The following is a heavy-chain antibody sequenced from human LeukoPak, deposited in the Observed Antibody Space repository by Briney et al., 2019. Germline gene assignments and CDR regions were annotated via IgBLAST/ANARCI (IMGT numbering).Heavy chain of an antibody. J-gene: IGHJ4*02. D-gene: IGHD1-26*01. CDR2: ISSSGSTI. CDR1: GIIFSSYS. CDR3: ARDPSWDLPPDY. V-gene: IGHV3-48*01. Sequence: GGSLRLSCAVSGIIFSSYSMNWVRQAPGKGLEWVSYISSSGSTIYYADSVKGRFTISRDNAKNSLYLQMNSLRAEDTAVYYCARDPSWDLPPDYWGQGTLVTVSS.